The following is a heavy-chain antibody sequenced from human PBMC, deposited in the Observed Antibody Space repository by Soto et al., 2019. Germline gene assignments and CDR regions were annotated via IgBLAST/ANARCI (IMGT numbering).Heavy chain of an antibody. Sequence: PGGSLRLSSAASGFTFSGYGMHWVRQAPGKGLECVAVISDTGSSHYYAASVEGRFTISRENSKNTLSLHMDRLRVEDTAVYYCAKDRGGDCPDNSCYFGADYWGQGMPVTACS. CDR3: AKDRGGDCPDNSCYFGADY. CDR1: GFTFSGYG. CDR2: ISDTGSSH. J-gene: IGHJ4*02. V-gene: IGHV3-30*18. D-gene: IGHD2-2*01.